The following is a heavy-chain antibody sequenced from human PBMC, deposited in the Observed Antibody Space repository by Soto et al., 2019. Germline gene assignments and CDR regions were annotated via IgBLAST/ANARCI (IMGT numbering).Heavy chain of an antibody. CDR2: ISAHTGSS. J-gene: IGHJ3*01. V-gene: IGHV1-18*01. D-gene: IGHD3-22*01. CDR3: ARAFFYQGSDSRGYSFGAFDF. Sequence: QVQLVQSGAEVKKPGASVKVSCKASGYTFTSSGMSWVRQAPGQGLEWMGWISAHTGSSEYAQRFQGRVTMTTDRSTSTVYMELRSLRSEDTAVYYCARAFFYQGSDSRGYSFGAFDFWGPGTLVTVSS. CDR1: GYTFTSSG.